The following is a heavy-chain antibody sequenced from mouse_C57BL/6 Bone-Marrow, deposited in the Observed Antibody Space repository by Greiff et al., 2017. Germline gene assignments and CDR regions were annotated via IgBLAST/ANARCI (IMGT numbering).Heavy chain of an antibody. CDR3: ARRDYSYAMDY. D-gene: IGHD2-12*01. CDR2: IYPGDGDT. J-gene: IGHJ4*01. V-gene: IGHV1-82*01. CDR1: GYAFSSSW. Sequence: VQLVESGPELVKPGASVKISCKASGYAFSSSWMNWVKQRPGKGLEWIGRIYPGDGDTNYNGKFKGKATLTADKSSSTAYMQLGSLTSEDSAVYFCARRDYSYAMDYWGQGTSVTVSS.